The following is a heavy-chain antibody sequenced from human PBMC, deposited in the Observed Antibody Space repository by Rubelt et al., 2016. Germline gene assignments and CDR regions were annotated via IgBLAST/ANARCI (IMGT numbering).Heavy chain of an antibody. V-gene: IGHV3-23*01. CDR1: GFTFNSYA. J-gene: IGHJ4*02. D-gene: IGHD6-19*01. Sequence: EVQLLESGGGLEQPGGSLRLSCAASGFTFNSYAMSWVRQAPGKGLEWVSGISGSGGSTYYADSVKGRFTISRDNSKNTLYLQMNSLRADDTAVYYCAKPAIAVAGTYYWGQGTLVTVSS. CDR3: AKPAIAVAGTYY. CDR2: ISGSGGST.